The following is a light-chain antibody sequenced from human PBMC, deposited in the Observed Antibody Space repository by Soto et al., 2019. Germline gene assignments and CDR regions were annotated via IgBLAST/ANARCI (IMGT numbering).Light chain of an antibody. V-gene: IGLV1-47*01. Sequence: QPVLTQPPSASGTPGQRVTISCSGSSSNIGSKFVYWYQQLPGTAPKLLIYRDDQRPSGVPDRFSGSKAGTSASLAISGLRSEDEGDYYCAAWDVSLSAVFGGGTQLTVL. J-gene: IGLJ3*02. CDR1: SSNIGSKF. CDR3: AAWDVSLSAV. CDR2: RDD.